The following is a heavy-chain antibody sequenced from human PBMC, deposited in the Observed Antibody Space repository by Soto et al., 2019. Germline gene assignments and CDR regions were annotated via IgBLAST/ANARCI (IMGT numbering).Heavy chain of an antibody. D-gene: IGHD2-21*02. V-gene: IGHV5-51*01. J-gene: IGHJ4*01. Sequence: PGECLKISCKGLGYSFTNDWISWVRQMPGRGLESMGIIYPDDSDTRYSPSFQGQVTISVDRSITTAYLQWSSLKASDTAMYYCAIARRTTAYVDYWGQGTLVTGSS. CDR2: IYPDDSDT. CDR3: AIARRTTAYVDY. CDR1: GYSFTNDW.